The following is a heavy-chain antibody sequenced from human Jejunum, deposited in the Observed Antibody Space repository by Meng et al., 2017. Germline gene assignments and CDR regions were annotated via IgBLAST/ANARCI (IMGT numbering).Heavy chain of an antibody. CDR3: ARDIVSHWFYS. J-gene: IGHJ5*02. D-gene: IGHD2-21*01. CDR1: GDSMSARSYY. V-gene: IGHV4-39*07. CDR2: IHNSGST. Sequence: SETLSLTCSVSGDSMSARSYYWGWIRQPPGMGLEWIGTIHNSGSTSYNPSLRTRVTISIDMSKNQFSLKLTSVTAADTAMYFCARDIVSHWFYSWGQGRLVTVSS.